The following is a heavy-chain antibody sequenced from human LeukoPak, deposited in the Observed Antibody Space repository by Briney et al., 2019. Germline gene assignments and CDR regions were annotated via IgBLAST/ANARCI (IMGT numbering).Heavy chain of an antibody. J-gene: IGHJ5*02. D-gene: IGHD3-22*01. Sequence: SETLSLTCAVYGGSFSGYYWSWIRQPPGKGLEWIGEINHSGSTNYNPSLKSRVTISVDTSKNQFSLKLSSVTAADTAVYYCASLYYYDSSGYPAAYNWFDPWGQGTLSPSPQ. CDR3: ASLYYYDSSGYPAAYNWFDP. CDR2: INHSGST. V-gene: IGHV4-34*01. CDR1: GGSFSGYY.